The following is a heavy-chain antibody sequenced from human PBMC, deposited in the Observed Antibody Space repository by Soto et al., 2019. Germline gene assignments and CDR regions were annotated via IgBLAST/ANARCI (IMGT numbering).Heavy chain of an antibody. D-gene: IGHD3-10*01. CDR3: ARQPMVRGVIISNWVDP. CDR2: IYYSGST. CDR1: GGSSSGSSYY. V-gene: IGHV4-39*01. Sequence: SETLSLTCTVSGGSSSGSSYYWGWIRQPPGKGLEWIGSIYYSGSTYYNPSLKSRVTISVDTSKNQFSLKLSSVTAADTAVYFCARQPMVRGVIISNWVDPWGQGTLVTVS. J-gene: IGHJ5*02.